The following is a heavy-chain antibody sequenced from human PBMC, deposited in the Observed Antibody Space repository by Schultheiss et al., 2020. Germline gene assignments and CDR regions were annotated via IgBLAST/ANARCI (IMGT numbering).Heavy chain of an antibody. CDR1: GYSFTSYW. Sequence: GESLKTSCKGAGYSFTSYWIGWVRQMPGKGLEWMGIIYPGDSDTRYSPSFQGQVTISADKSISTAYLQWSSLKASDTAMYYCARRLGRGYSGYPFDYWGQGTLVTVSS. CDR2: IYPGDSDT. D-gene: IGHD5-12*01. V-gene: IGHV5-51*01. CDR3: ARRLGRGYSGYPFDY. J-gene: IGHJ4*02.